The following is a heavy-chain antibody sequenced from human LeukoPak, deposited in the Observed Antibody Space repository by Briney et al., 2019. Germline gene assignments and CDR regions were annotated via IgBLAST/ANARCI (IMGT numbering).Heavy chain of an antibody. D-gene: IGHD3-10*01. Sequence: GGSLRLSCAASGFTFSSYAMSWVRQAPGKGLEWVSAISGSGGSTYYADSVKGRFTISRDNSKNTLYLQMNSLRAEDTAVYYCARDGNLWGVQVHWFDPWGQGTLVTVSS. CDR3: ARDGNLWGVQVHWFDP. V-gene: IGHV3-23*01. CDR1: GFTFSSYA. J-gene: IGHJ5*02. CDR2: ISGSGGST.